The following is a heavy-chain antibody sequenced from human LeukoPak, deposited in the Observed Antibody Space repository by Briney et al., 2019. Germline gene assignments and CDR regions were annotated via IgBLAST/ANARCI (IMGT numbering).Heavy chain of an antibody. Sequence: GGSLRLSCAASGFTFSSYWMSWVRQAPGKGLEWVANIKQDGSGKYYVDSVKGRFTISRDNAKNSLYLQMNSLRAEDTAVYYCARDQAGFGVVIRPFDYWGQGTLVTVSS. D-gene: IGHD3-3*01. CDR1: GFTFSSYW. CDR2: IKQDGSGK. V-gene: IGHV3-7*01. CDR3: ARDQAGFGVVIRPFDY. J-gene: IGHJ4*02.